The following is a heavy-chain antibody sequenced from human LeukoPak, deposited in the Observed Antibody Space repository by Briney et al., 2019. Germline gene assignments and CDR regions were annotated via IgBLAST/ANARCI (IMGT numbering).Heavy chain of an antibody. CDR2: IWYDGSNK. V-gene: IGHV3-33*01. CDR1: GLTFSTYG. Sequence: PGGSLRLSCAASGLTFSTYGMHWVRQAPGKGLEWVAVIWYDGSNKYYADSVKGRVTISRDNSKNALYLQMNSLRAEDTAVYYCARDDYGMDVWGQGTTVTVSS. CDR3: ARDDYGMDV. J-gene: IGHJ6*02.